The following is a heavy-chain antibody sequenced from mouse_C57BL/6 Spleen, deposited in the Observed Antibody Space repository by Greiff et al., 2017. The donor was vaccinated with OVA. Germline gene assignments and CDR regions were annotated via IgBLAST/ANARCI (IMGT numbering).Heavy chain of an antibody. V-gene: IGHV3-6*01. Sequence: DVQLQESGPGLVKPSQSLSLTCSVTGYSITSGYYWNWIRQFPGNKLEWMGYISYDGSNNYNPSLKNRISITRDTSKNQFFLKLNSVTTEDTATYYCASGYGSSPYYAMDYWGQGTSVTVSS. CDR1: GYSITSGYY. CDR2: ISYDGSN. D-gene: IGHD1-1*01. J-gene: IGHJ4*01. CDR3: ASGYGSSPYYAMDY.